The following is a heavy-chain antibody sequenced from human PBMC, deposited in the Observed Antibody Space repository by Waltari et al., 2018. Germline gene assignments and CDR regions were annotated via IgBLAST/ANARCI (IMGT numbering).Heavy chain of an antibody. V-gene: IGHV1-2*06. J-gene: IGHJ4*02. D-gene: IGHD2-15*01. Sequence: QVQLVQSGAEVKKPGASVKVSCKASGYTFTGYYMHWVRQAPGQGLEWMGRINPNSGGTNYAQKFQGRVTMTRDTSISTAYMELSRLRSDDTAVYYCARDKEDIVVVVAATGPGYWGQGTLVTVSS. CDR3: ARDKEDIVVVVAATGPGY. CDR2: INPNSGGT. CDR1: GYTFTGYY.